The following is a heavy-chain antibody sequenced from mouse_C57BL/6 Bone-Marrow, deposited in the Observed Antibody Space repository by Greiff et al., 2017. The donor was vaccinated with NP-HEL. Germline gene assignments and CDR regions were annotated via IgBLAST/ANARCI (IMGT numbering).Heavy chain of an antibody. Sequence: QVQLQQPGAELVKPGASVKLSCKASGYTFTSYWMHWVKQRPGQGLEWIGMIHPNSGSTNYNEKFKSKATLTVDKSSSTAYMQLSSLTSEDSAVXYGARNEGITTVVADYWGQGTTLTVSS. J-gene: IGHJ2*01. D-gene: IGHD1-1*01. CDR3: ARNEGITTVVADY. V-gene: IGHV1-64*01. CDR1: GYTFTSYW. CDR2: IHPNSGST.